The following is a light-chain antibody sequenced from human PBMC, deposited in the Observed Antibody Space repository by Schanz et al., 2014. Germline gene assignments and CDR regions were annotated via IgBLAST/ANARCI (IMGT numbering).Light chain of an antibody. CDR1: QGVSSN. V-gene: IGKV3-15*01. J-gene: IGKJ2*01. CDR3: QQYNNWPPMYT. CDR2: GAS. Sequence: EIVMTQSPATLSVSPGERATLSCRASQGVSSNLAWYQQKPGQAPRLLIYGASTRATGVTARFSGSGSGTEFTLTISSLQSEDFAVYYCQQYNNWPPMYTFGQGTKLAIK.